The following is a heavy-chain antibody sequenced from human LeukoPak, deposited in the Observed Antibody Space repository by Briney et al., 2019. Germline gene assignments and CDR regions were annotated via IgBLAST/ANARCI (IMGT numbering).Heavy chain of an antibody. D-gene: IGHD1-14*01. J-gene: IGHJ4*02. CDR2: IRQDGNEK. CDR1: GFTFSSSW. CDR3: ARDRTGAGLDY. V-gene: IGHV3-7*03. Sequence: PGGSLRLSCAASGFTFSSSWMSWVRRAPGKGLEWVANIRQDGNEKYFADSVKGRFTISRDNAKNSLFLQTNSLRAEDTAVYYCARDRTGAGLDYWGQGTLVTVSS.